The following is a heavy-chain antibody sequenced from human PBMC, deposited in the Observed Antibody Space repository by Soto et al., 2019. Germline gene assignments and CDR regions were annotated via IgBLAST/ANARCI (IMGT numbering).Heavy chain of an antibody. J-gene: IGHJ4*02. Sequence: ASVKVSWKASGYTFTSYYMHWVRQAPGQGLEWMGIINPSGGSTSYAQKFQGRVTMTRDTSTSTVYMELSSLRSEDTAVYYCATNNNRPFLAYWGQGTLVTVSS. D-gene: IGHD1-1*01. CDR2: INPSGGST. CDR3: ATNNNRPFLAY. V-gene: IGHV1-46*01. CDR1: GYTFTSYY.